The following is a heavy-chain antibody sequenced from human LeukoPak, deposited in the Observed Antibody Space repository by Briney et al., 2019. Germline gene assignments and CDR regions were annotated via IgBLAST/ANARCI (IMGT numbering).Heavy chain of an antibody. V-gene: IGHV4-30-2*01. J-gene: IGHJ6*02. CDR1: GGSISSGGYY. CDR2: IYHSGST. D-gene: IGHD6-19*01. Sequence: SQTLSLTCTVSGGSISSGGYYWSWIRQPPGKGLEWIGYIYHSGSTYYNPSLKSRVTISVDTSKNQSSLKLSSVTAADTAVYYCARHGTQYASIAVAGMKGGMDVWGQGTTVTVSS. CDR3: ARHGTQYASIAVAGMKGGMDV.